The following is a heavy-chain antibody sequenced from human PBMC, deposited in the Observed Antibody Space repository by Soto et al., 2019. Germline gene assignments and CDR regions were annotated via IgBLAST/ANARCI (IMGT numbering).Heavy chain of an antibody. Sequence: ASVKVSCKASGYTFTSYVMHWVRQAPGQRLEWMGWINAGNGNTKYSQKFQGRVTITRDTSASTAYMELSSLRSEDTAVYYCAREYSNIGDFDYWGQGTLVTVFS. V-gene: IGHV1-3*01. J-gene: IGHJ4*02. D-gene: IGHD3-10*01. CDR1: GYTFTSYV. CDR3: AREYSNIGDFDY. CDR2: INAGNGNT.